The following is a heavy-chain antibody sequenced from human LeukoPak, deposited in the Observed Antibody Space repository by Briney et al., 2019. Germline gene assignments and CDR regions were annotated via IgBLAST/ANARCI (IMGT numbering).Heavy chain of an antibody. CDR2: IYHSGST. D-gene: IGHD3-22*01. CDR1: GGSISSSSYY. CDR3: ARGPMSPLYYYDSSGYSKKAGDAFDI. Sequence: PSETLSLTCTVSGGSISSSSYYWGWIRQPPGKGLEWIGSIYHSGSTYYNPSLKSRVTISVDTSKNQFSLKLSSVTAADTAVYYCARGPMSPLYYYDSSGYSKKAGDAFDIWGQGTMVTVSS. V-gene: IGHV4-39*07. J-gene: IGHJ3*02.